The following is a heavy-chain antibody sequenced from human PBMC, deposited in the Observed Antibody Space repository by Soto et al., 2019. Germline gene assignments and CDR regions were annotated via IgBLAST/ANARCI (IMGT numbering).Heavy chain of an antibody. D-gene: IGHD3-22*01. Sequence: EVQLVESGGGLVKPGGSLRLSCAASKFTFSSYSMNWVRQAPGKGLEWVSSISSNSNYIYYADSVKGRFTISRDNAKNSLYLQMNSLRAEDTAVYYCARDLGGYDPGIDYWGQGTLLTVSS. CDR1: KFTFSSYS. CDR2: ISSNSNYI. CDR3: ARDLGGYDPGIDY. J-gene: IGHJ4*02. V-gene: IGHV3-21*01.